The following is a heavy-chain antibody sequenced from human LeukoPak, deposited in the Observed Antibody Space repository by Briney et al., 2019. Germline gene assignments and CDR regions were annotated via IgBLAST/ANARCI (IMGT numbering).Heavy chain of an antibody. J-gene: IGHJ4*02. V-gene: IGHV4-34*01. Sequence: SETLSLTCAVYGGSLSGYYWSGIRHPPGKGLECSGEINHSGGTNYNPSLKSRGTISVATSKNQSSPQLTSVTAADTAVYYRARADIVVVPAAIRYYFDYWGQGTLVTVSS. CDR1: GGSLSGYY. D-gene: IGHD2-2*01. CDR3: ARADIVVVPAAIRYYFDY. CDR2: INHSGGT.